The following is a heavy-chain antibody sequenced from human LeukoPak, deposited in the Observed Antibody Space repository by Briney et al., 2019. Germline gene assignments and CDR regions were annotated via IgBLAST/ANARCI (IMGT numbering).Heavy chain of an antibody. J-gene: IGHJ4*02. Sequence: GGSLRLSCTASGYTFGAYALSWFRQAPGKGLEWVSFIRSKTYGGTTQYAASVKGRFNISRDDSRAIAYLQMNSLKIEDTAIYYCTRVDYGGAPRRNYWGQGTLVTVSS. V-gene: IGHV3-49*03. CDR1: GYTFGAYA. CDR3: TRVDYGGAPRRNY. CDR2: IRSKTYGGTT. D-gene: IGHD4-23*01.